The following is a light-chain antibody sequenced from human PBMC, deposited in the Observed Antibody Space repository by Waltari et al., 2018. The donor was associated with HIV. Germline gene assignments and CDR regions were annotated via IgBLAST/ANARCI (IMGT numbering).Light chain of an antibody. CDR1: QAVSNY. J-gene: IGKJ4*01. V-gene: IGKV1-9*01. Sequence: IQLIQSPSFLSASVGERVTLTCRATQAVSNYLAWYQQKPGKAPDLLIYHVSILQSGVPSRFSGSGSGTEFTLTISGLQPEDFATYYCHQLKTYPLTFGGGTKVEIK. CDR2: HVS. CDR3: HQLKTYPLT.